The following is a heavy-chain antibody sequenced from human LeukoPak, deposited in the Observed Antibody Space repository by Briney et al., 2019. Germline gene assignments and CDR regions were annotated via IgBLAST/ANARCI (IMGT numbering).Heavy chain of an antibody. D-gene: IGHD3-10*01. Sequence: GGSLRVSCAASGFTVRNNYMNWVRRAPGKGLEWVSVVYRDGSTYYADSVKGRFSISRDFSKNTLYLQMNSLRVEDTAVYYCAKGSKRYGSVSYYFDYWGQGTLVTVSS. V-gene: IGHV3-66*01. CDR3: AKGSKRYGSVSYYFDY. J-gene: IGHJ4*02. CDR2: VYRDGST. CDR1: GFTVRNNY.